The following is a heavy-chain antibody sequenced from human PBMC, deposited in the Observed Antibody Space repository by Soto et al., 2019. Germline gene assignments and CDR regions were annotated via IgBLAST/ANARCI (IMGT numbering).Heavy chain of an antibody. V-gene: IGHV3-7*05. CDR3: ATDPPGISGELGPPLNYYYYGMDV. CDR1: GFTFSSYW. J-gene: IGHJ6*02. D-gene: IGHD1-26*01. CDR2: IKQDGSEK. Sequence: GGSLRLSCAASGFTFSSYWMSWVRQAPGKGLEWVANIKQDGSEKYYVDSVKGRFTISRDNAKNSLYLQMNSLRAEDTAVYYCATDPPGISGELGPPLNYYYYGMDVWGQGTTVTVSS.